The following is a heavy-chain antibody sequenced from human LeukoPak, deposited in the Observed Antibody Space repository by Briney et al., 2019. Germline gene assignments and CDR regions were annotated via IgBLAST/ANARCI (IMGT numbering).Heavy chain of an antibody. V-gene: IGHV1-69*13. J-gene: IGHJ4*02. Sequence: SVKVSCKASGGTFSSYAISWVRQAPGQGLEWMGGIIPIFGTANYAQKFQGRVTITADESTSTAYMELSSLRSEDTAVYYCARAQYYYDSSGYYWAYRGQGTLVTVSS. D-gene: IGHD3-22*01. CDR1: GGTFSSYA. CDR2: IIPIFGTA. CDR3: ARAQYYYDSSGYYWAY.